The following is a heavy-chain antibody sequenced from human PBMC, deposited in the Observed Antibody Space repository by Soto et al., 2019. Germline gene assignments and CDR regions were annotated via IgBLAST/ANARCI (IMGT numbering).Heavy chain of an antibody. J-gene: IGHJ4*02. V-gene: IGHV3-23*01. CDR1: GFTFSSYA. CDR2: VSYNGGDT. CDR3: ARYIRGPTVYYFDF. D-gene: IGHD1-1*01. Sequence: GGSLRLSGAASGFTFSSYAMTWVRQAPGKRLDVVSIVSYNGGDTYYADSGKGRFTISRDNSKDTVDLQMNGLRADDTAVYYCARYIRGPTVYYFDFWGPGVMVTVPS.